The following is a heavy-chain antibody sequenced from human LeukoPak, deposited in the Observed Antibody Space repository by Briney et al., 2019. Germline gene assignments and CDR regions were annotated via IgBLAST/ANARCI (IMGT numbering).Heavy chain of an antibody. CDR3: AKDPLYSSSWYEDY. CDR2: ISGSGGST. Sequence: GGSLRLSCAASGFTFSSYAMSWVRQAPGKGLEWVSAISGSGGSTYYADSVKGRFTISRDNSKNTLYLQVNSLRAEDTAVYYCAKDPLYSSSWYEDYWGQGTLVTVSS. D-gene: IGHD6-13*01. CDR1: GFTFSSYA. J-gene: IGHJ4*02. V-gene: IGHV3-23*01.